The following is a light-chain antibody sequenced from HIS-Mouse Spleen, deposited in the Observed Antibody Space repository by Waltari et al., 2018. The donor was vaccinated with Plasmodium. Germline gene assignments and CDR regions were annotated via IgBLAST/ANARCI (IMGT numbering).Light chain of an antibody. CDR3: NSRDSSGNHQV. V-gene: IGLV3-19*01. CDR2: GKN. Sequence: SSELTQDPAVSVALGQTVRITCQGDSRRSYYASWYQQKTGQAPVLVIYGKNNRPSGIPDRFSGSSSGNTASLTITGAQAEDEADYYCNSRDSSGNHQVFGGGTKLTVL. J-gene: IGLJ3*02. CDR1: SRRSYY.